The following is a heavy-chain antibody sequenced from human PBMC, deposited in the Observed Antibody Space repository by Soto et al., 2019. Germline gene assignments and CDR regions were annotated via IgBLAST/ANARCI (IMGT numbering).Heavy chain of an antibody. Sequence: SVKVSCKASGGTFSSYAISWVRQAPGQGLEWMGGIIPILGTANYAQKFQGRVTITADESTSTAYMELSSLRSEDTAVYYCARALVDTAMVTPFDYWGQGTLVTVSS. CDR3: ARALVDTAMVTPFDY. V-gene: IGHV1-69*13. J-gene: IGHJ4*02. CDR1: GGTFSSYA. CDR2: IIPILGTA. D-gene: IGHD5-18*01.